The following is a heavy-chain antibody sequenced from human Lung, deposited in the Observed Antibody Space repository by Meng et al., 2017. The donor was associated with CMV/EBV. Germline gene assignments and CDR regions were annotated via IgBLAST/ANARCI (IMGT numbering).Heavy chain of an antibody. CDR1: GGTFSNYA. D-gene: IGHD2-15*01. CDR3: AHSGSTTCYTCRMGV. CDR2: IIPIFGIP. J-gene: IGHJ6*02. V-gene: IGHV1-69*05. Sequence: SVKVSXKASGGTFSNYAVSWVRQAPGQGLEWMGGIIPIFGIPNYARNFKGKITISTDGFTVYMEVNSLRSEDTATYYCAHSGSTTCYTCRMGVWGQGTTVTVSS.